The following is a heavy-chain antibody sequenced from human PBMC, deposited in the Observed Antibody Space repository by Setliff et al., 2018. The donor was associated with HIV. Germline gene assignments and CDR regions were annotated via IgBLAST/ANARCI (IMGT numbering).Heavy chain of an antibody. CDR1: SDSISPYY. CDR3: ARDPVITMMVGPRFYFDY. CDR2: IFSSGST. Sequence: SETLSLTCTVSSDSISPYYWGWIRQPPGRGLEWIGRIFSSGSTSYNPSLKSRVTMSVDTSKNQFSLRLSSVTAADTAVYYCARDPVITMMVGPRFYFDYWGQGILVTVSS. D-gene: IGHD3-22*01. V-gene: IGHV4-4*07. J-gene: IGHJ4*02.